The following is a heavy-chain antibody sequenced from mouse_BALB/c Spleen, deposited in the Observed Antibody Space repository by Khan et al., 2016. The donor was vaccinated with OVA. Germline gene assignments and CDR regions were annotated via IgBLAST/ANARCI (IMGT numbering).Heavy chain of an antibody. J-gene: IGHJ1*01. CDR3: ARRAYYANWYFDV. Sequence: EVQLQESDPGLVKPSQSLSLTCPVTGYSITSDYAWNWIRQFPGNKLEWMGYISYSGSTSSNPSLKSRISITRDTSKNQFFLQLNSVTTGDTATYYCARRAYYANWYFDVWGAGTTVTVSS. V-gene: IGHV3-2*02. CDR2: ISYSGST. CDR1: GYSITSDYA. D-gene: IGHD1-1*02.